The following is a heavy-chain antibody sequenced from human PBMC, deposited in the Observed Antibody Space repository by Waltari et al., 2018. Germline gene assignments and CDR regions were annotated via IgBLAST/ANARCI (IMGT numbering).Heavy chain of an antibody. D-gene: IGHD5-12*01. CDR3: VRGYPDIVATISDY. J-gene: IGHJ4*02. Sequence: QLQLQESGPGLVKPSETLSLTCTVSRSSIRHNNYYWGWVRQPPGKGLAWIGSFYKSGTTYYNPSLKSRVTISVDTSNNQFSLKLNSVTAADTAVYYCVRGYPDIVATISDYWGQGTLVIVSS. CDR2: FYKSGTT. V-gene: IGHV4-39*07. CDR1: RSSIRHNNYY.